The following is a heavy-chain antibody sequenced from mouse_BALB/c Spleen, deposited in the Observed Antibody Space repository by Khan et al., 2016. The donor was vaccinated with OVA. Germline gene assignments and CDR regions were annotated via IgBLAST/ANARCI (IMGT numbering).Heavy chain of an antibody. D-gene: IGHD2-14*01. CDR2: IWSGGST. V-gene: IGHV2-2*02. CDR3: ARIFIGTTDYAMDY. J-gene: IGHJ4*01. Sequence: QVQLKQSGPGLVQPSQSLSITCTVSGFSLTSYGVHWVRQSPGKGLEWLGVIWSGGSTDYNAAFISRLSIIKDKSKSQVFFKMNSLQANDTARYCCARIFIGTTDYAMDYWGQGTSVTVSS. CDR1: GFSLTSYG.